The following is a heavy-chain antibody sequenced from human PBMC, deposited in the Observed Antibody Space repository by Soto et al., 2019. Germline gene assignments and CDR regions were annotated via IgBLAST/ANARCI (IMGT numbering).Heavy chain of an antibody. CDR2: IYYTGST. D-gene: IGHD3-22*01. V-gene: IGHV4-31*03. CDR3: ARAAYYYDSSGYVFDY. Sequence: PSETLSLTCTVSGASISSSTYYWSWIRQHPGKGLEWIGYIYYTGSTYYNPALKSRLTISVDTSKNQFSLKLSSVTAADTAVYYCARAAYYYDSSGYVFDYWGQGTQVTVSS. J-gene: IGHJ4*02. CDR1: GASISSSTYY.